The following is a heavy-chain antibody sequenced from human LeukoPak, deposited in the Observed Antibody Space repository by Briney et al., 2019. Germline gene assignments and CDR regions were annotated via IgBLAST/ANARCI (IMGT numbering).Heavy chain of an antibody. Sequence: GGSLRLSCAASGFTFSSYAMSWVRQAPGRGLEWVSAISGSGGSTYYADSVKGRFTISRDNSKNTLYLQMNSLRAEDTAVYYCARGRDGYNLVDAFDIWGQGIMVTVSS. D-gene: IGHD5-24*01. CDR1: GFTFSSYA. CDR2: ISGSGGST. J-gene: IGHJ3*02. CDR3: ARGRDGYNLVDAFDI. V-gene: IGHV3-23*01.